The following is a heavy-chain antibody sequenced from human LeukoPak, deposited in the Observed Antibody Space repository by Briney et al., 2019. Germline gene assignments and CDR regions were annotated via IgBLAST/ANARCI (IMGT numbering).Heavy chain of an antibody. V-gene: IGHV3-53*01. D-gene: IGHD5-24*01. Sequence: GGSLRLSCAASGFTFSNYNMAWVRQAPGKGLEWVSVIYGGGIIYYADSVKGRFTISRDNSKNTLYLQMNSLRAEDTAVYYCARGAGYNYPYYFDYWGQGTLVTVSS. CDR1: GFTFSNYN. CDR3: ARGAGYNYPYYFDY. CDR2: IYGGGII. J-gene: IGHJ4*02.